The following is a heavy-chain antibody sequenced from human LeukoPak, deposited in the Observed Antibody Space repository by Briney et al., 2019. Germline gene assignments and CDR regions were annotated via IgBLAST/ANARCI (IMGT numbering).Heavy chain of an antibody. CDR2: IIPIFGTA. V-gene: IGHV1-69*13. J-gene: IGHJ6*03. CDR3: ARDIEQRDRETYYYYYMDV. D-gene: IGHD6-25*01. CDR1: GYTFTSYY. Sequence: SVKVSCKASGYTFTSYYMHWVRQAPGQGLEWMGGIIPIFGTANYAQKFQGRVTITADESTSTAYMELSSLRSEDTAVYYCARDIEQRDRETYYYYYMDVWGKGTTVTVSS.